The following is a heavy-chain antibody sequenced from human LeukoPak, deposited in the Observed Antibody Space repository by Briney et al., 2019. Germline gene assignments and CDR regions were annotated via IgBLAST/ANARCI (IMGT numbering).Heavy chain of an antibody. V-gene: IGHV3-66*01. CDR2: IYSGGST. CDR1: GFTVSSNY. D-gene: IGHD3-9*01. J-gene: IGHJ6*02. Sequence: GGSLGLSCAASGFTVSSNYMSWVRQAPGKGLEWVSVIYSGGSTYYADSVKGRFTISRDNSKNTLYLQMNSLRAEDTAVYYCARDRYDILTGYYPRGYYYGMDVWGQGTTVTVSS. CDR3: ARDRYDILTGYYPRGYYYGMDV.